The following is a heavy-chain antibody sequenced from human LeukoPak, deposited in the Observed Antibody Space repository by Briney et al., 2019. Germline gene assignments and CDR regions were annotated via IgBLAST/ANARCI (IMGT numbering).Heavy chain of an antibody. CDR1: GGSISSYY. CDR3: ARLSWFREGFDY. V-gene: IGHV4-39*01. Sequence: SETLSLTCTVSGGSISSYYWGWIRQPPGKGLEWIGTIYHSGRTFYNPSLKSRVAMSLDKSKNQFSLNLSSVTATDTALFYCARLSWFREGFDYWGQGALVTVSS. J-gene: IGHJ4*02. CDR2: IYHSGRT. D-gene: IGHD2-15*01.